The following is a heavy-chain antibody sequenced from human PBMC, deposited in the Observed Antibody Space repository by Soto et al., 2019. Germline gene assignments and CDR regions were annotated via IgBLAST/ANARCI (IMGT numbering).Heavy chain of an antibody. Sequence: QVQLVQSGAEVKEPGDSVRVSCEASGYTFTAYYIHWVRQAPGQGLGWMGWINPKFGDTTYAQEFQGRVSMTRDMYISTVYMELSRLASGDTAIYYCARNMDYYYGPGSGNGHGFWGQGTTVTVFS. CDR3: ARNMDYYYGPGSGNGHGF. V-gene: IGHV1-2*02. D-gene: IGHD3-10*01. CDR2: INPKFGDT. CDR1: GYTFTAYY. J-gene: IGHJ6*02.